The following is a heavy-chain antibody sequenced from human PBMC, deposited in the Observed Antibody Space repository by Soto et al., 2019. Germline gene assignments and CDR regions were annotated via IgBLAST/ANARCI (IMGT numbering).Heavy chain of an antibody. CDR3: ARGRYCLTGRCFPNWFDS. J-gene: IGHJ5*01. CDR1: GDSISTVDYF. V-gene: IGHV4-30-4*01. D-gene: IGHD2-15*01. CDR2: IYKSTTT. Sequence: SETLSLTCSVSGDSISTVDYFWAWIRQPPGQALEYIGYIYKSTTTYYNPSFESRVAISLDTSKSQFSLNVTSVTAADTAVYFCARGRYCLTGRCFPNWFDSWGQGTLVTVSS.